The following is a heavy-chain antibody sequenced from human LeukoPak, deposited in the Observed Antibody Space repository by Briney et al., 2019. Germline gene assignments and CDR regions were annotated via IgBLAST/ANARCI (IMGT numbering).Heavy chain of an antibody. V-gene: IGHV4-39*07. CDR3: AREGYGYSYGLVDY. D-gene: IGHD5-18*01. CDR2: IYYSGST. CDR1: GGSISSRSYC. Sequence: PSGTLSLTCTVSGGSISSRSYCWSWIRQPPGKGLEWIGSIYYSGSTYYNPSLKSRVTISVDTSKNQFSLKLSSVTAADTAVYYCAREGYGYSYGLVDYWGQGTLVTVSS. J-gene: IGHJ4*02.